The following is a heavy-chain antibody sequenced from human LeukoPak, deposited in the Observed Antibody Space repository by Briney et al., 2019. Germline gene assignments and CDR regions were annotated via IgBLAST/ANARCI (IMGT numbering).Heavy chain of an antibody. J-gene: IGHJ4*02. CDR2: ISNSGGST. D-gene: IGHD3-10*01. CDR3: AKSVSRISDGSGSSFDY. V-gene: IGHV3-23*01. Sequence: GGSLRLSCAASRFTFSTYAMSWVRQAPGKGLEWVSSISNSGGSTYYADSVKGRFTISRDNSKNTLYLQMNSLRAEDTAVYYCAKSVSRISDGSGSSFDYWGQGTLVTVSS. CDR1: RFTFSTYA.